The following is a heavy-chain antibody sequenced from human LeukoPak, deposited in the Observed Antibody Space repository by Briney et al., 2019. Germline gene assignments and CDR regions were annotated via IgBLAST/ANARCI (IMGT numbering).Heavy chain of an antibody. CDR1: GFTFSSYA. D-gene: IGHD3-22*01. V-gene: IGHV3-23*01. Sequence: GGSLRLSCAASGFTFSSYAMSWVRPAPGEGLEWVSAISGSGGSTYYADSVKGRFTISSDNSKNTLYLQMNSLRAEDTAVYYCARRGTSSGYYYSSGAFDIWGQGTMVTVSS. J-gene: IGHJ3*02. CDR3: ARRGTSSGYYYSSGAFDI. CDR2: ISGSGGST.